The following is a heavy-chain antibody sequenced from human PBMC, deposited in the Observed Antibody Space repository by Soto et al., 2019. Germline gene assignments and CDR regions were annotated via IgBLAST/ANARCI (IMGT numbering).Heavy chain of an antibody. CDR1: GGSIRSGDYY. D-gene: IGHD3-3*01. J-gene: IGHJ4*02. V-gene: IGHV4-30-4*01. CDR2: IYYSGST. Sequence: QVQLQESGPGLVKPSQTLSLTCTVSGGSIRSGDYYWSWIRQPPGKGLEWIGYIYYSGSTYYNPSLKSRVTISVDTSKNQFSLKLSSVTAADTAVYYCARATIFGVVIVDYWGQGTLVTVSS. CDR3: ARATIFGVVIVDY.